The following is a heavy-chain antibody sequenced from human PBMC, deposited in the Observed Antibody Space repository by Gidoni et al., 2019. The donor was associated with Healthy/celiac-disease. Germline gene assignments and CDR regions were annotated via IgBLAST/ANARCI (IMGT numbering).Heavy chain of an antibody. CDR2: IDWDDDK. CDR3: ARTQRGFRETYYYDSSGYSGFDY. D-gene: IGHD3-22*01. V-gene: IGHV2-70*01. J-gene: IGHJ4*02. CDR1: GFSLSTSGMC. Sequence: QVTLRESGPALVKPTQTLTLTCTFSGFSLSTSGMCVSWIRQPPGKALEWLALIDWDDDKYYSTSLKTRLTISKDTSKNQVVLTMTNMDPVDTATYYCARTQRGFRETYYYDSSGYSGFDYWGQGTLVTVSS.